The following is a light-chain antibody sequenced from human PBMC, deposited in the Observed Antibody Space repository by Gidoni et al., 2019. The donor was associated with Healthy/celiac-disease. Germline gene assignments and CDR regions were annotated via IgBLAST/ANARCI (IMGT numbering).Light chain of an antibody. CDR2: AAS. CDR1: ESISSY. Sequence: DIQLTQSPSSLSASVGDIVTITCRASESISSYLHWYQVKPGKAPKLLIYAASSLQSGVPSRFSGSGSGTDFTLTISSLQPEDFATYYCQQSYSTPRTFGQGTKVEIK. CDR3: QQSYSTPRT. V-gene: IGKV1-39*01. J-gene: IGKJ1*01.